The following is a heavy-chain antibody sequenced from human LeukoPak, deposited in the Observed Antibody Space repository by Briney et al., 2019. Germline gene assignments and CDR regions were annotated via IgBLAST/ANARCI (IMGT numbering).Heavy chain of an antibody. CDR3: ARDLIAVAGRGHYGMDV. J-gene: IGHJ6*02. CDR2: IYSGGST. D-gene: IGHD6-19*01. CDR1: GFTVSSKY. Sequence: GGSLRLSCAASGFTVSSKYMSWVRQAPGKGLEWVSIIYSGGSTYYADSVKGRYTISRDNSKNTLYLQMNSLRAEDTAVYYCARDLIAVAGRGHYGMDVWGQGTTVTVSS. V-gene: IGHV3-53*01.